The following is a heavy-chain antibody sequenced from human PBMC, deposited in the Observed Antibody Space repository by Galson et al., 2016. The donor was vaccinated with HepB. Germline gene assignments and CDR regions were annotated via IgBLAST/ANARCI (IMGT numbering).Heavy chain of an antibody. CDR2: INHSGST. CDR3: ARRTTIFGGAAKGKIDY. Sequence: SETLSLTCAVSGGPFSGVYWMWIRQPPGMGLEWMGEINHSGSTNYNASLKSRITISIDTSKKQFSLKLTSVTAADMAVYYCARRTTIFGGAAKGKIDYWGQGTQVTVPS. J-gene: IGHJ4*02. CDR1: GGPFSGVY. V-gene: IGHV4-34*01. D-gene: IGHD3-3*01.